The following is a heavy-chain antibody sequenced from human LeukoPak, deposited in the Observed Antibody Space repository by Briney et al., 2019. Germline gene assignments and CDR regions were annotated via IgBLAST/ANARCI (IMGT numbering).Heavy chain of an antibody. CDR3: ATDRGWRTSGYYLYYFEY. CDR1: GFTVSSNY. D-gene: IGHD3-3*01. Sequence: GGSLRLSCAASGFTVSSNYMSWVRQAPGKGLEWVASIKHDGSEKYYVDSVRGRFTISRDNTKNSLYLQMSSLRAEDTAVYYCATDRGWRTSGYYLYYFEYWGQGTLVTFSS. V-gene: IGHV3-7*01. J-gene: IGHJ4*02. CDR2: IKHDGSEK.